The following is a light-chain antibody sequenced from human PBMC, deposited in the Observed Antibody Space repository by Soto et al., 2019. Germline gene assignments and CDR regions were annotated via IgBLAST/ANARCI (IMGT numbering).Light chain of an antibody. Sequence: EIVMTQSPATLSVSPGGRATLSCRASQSISDTLAWYQQKPGQAPRLLLYGASNRATGTPARFSGSGSGTDFTLTISSLEPEDSAVYYCQQRSNRLTFGGGTKVDIK. CDR1: QSISDT. CDR3: QQRSNRLT. CDR2: GAS. J-gene: IGKJ4*01. V-gene: IGKV3-11*01.